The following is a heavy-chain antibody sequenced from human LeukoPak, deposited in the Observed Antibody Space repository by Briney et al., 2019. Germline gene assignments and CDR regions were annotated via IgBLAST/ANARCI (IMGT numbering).Heavy chain of an antibody. Sequence: SETLSLTCTVSGGSISSYYWSWIRQPPGKGLEWIGCIYYNGNTNQNPSLKSRVTISVDTSKNQFSLRLTSVTAADMAVYYCARRVATAPMYAFDIWGQGTLVTVSS. CDR1: GGSISSYY. D-gene: IGHD6-13*01. V-gene: IGHV4-59*08. J-gene: IGHJ3*02. CDR2: IYYNGNT. CDR3: ARRVATAPMYAFDI.